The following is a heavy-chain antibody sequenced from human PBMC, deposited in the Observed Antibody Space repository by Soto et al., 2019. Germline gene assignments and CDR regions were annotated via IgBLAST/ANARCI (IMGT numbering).Heavy chain of an antibody. Sequence: SVKVCCKASGDTFSSYAISWVRQAPGQGLEWMGGIIAIYGTANYAQKFQGRVTMTTDESTSTAYMELSSLRSEDTAVYYCAIFLYFYSISRYSLDYWGQ. CDR3: AIFLYFYSISRYSLDY. V-gene: IGHV1-69*05. D-gene: IGHD3-22*01. CDR1: GDTFSSYA. CDR2: IIAIYGTA. J-gene: IGHJ4*01.